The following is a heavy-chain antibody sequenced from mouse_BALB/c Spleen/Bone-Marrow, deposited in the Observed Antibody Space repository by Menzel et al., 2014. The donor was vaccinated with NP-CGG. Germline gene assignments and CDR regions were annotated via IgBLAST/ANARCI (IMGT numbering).Heavy chain of an antibody. CDR3: ARSSYFDY. V-gene: IGHV1S29*02. Sequence: EVKLMESGPELVKSGTSVKISCKASGYTFTDYNMHCVKQSHGKSLEWIGYIYPFNGGTDYNQKFKSKATMTVDKSSSTEYMELRNLTSEDSAVYYRARSSYFDYWGQGTTLTVSS. CDR1: GYTFTDYN. D-gene: IGHD1-1*01. CDR2: IYPFNGGT. J-gene: IGHJ2*01.